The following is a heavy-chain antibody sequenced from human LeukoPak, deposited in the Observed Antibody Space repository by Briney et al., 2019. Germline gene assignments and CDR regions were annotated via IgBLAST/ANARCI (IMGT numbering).Heavy chain of an antibody. J-gene: IGHJ4*02. V-gene: IGHV3-43*02. CDR1: GFTFYDYA. CDR3: AKDIAARQGEFDY. D-gene: IGHD6-6*01. CDR2: ISGDGGST. Sequence: GGSLRLSCAASGFTFYDYAMHWVRQAPGKGLEWVSLISGDGGSTYYADSVKGRFTISRDKSKNSLYLQMNSLRTEDTALYYCAKDIAARQGEFDYWGQGTLVTVSS.